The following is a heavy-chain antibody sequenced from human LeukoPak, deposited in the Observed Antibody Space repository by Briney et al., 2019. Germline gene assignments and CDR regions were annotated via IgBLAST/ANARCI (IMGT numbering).Heavy chain of an antibody. CDR1: GGTFSSYA. J-gene: IGHJ4*02. D-gene: IGHD6-19*01. V-gene: IGHV1-69*01. CDR3: ARGDLSIAVAGRYYFDY. CDR2: IIPIFGTA. Sequence: SVTVSCKASGGTFSSYAISWVRQAPGQGLEWMGGIIPIFGTANYAQKFQGRVTITADESTSTAYMELSSLRSEDTAVYYCARGDLSIAVAGRYYFDYWGQGTLVTVSS.